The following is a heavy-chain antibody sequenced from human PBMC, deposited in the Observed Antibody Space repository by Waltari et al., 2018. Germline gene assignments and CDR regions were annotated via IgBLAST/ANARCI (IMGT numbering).Heavy chain of an antibody. J-gene: IGHJ2*01. D-gene: IGHD3-22*01. V-gene: IGHV1-24*01. CDR2: FDPEEGKT. Sequence: QVQLVQSGAEVKKPGASVKVSCKVSGYTLTELSMHWVRQAPGKGLEWMGGFDPEEGKTIYAQKYQGRVTMTEDTSTDTAYMELSSLRSEDTAVYYWATVMRVNTMIVVARYFDLWGRGTLVTVSS. CDR3: ATVMRVNTMIVVARYFDL. CDR1: GYTLTELS.